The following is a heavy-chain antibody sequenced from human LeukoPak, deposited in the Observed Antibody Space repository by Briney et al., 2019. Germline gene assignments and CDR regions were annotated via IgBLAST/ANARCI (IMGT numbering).Heavy chain of an antibody. Sequence: GGSLRLSCAVSGFTFSGFWMSWSRQAPGKGLEWVASINSDGSEGYYADVVKGRFTISRDNAKNSLYLQINSLRAEDTAVYYCARDFVPGIVVVITSSLYYGMDVWGQGTTVTVSS. D-gene: IGHD3-22*01. V-gene: IGHV3-7*03. CDR2: INSDGSEG. J-gene: IGHJ6*02. CDR3: ARDFVPGIVVVITSSLYYGMDV. CDR1: GFTFSGFW.